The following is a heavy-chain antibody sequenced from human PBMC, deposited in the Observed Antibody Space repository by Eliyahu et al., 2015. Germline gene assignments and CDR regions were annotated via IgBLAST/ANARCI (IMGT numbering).Heavy chain of an antibody. D-gene: IGHD3-22*01. J-gene: IGHJ4*02. CDR1: GXSISSSSYY. Sequence: QLQLQESGPGLVKPSETLSLTCTVXGXSISSSSYYWGWIRQPPGKGLEWIGSIYYSGSTYYNPSLKSRVTISVDTSKNQFSLKLSSVTAADTAVYYCARHGAALYDSSGYYSYYFDYWGQGTLVTVSS. V-gene: IGHV4-39*01. CDR2: IYYSGST. CDR3: ARHGAALYDSSGYYSYYFDY.